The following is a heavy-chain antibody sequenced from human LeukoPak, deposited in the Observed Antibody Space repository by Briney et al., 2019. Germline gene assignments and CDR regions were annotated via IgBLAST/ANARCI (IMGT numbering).Heavy chain of an antibody. J-gene: IGHJ3*02. CDR1: GGSLSSYY. CDR3: ARDKWEPRYAFDI. Sequence: SETLSLTCTVSGGSLSSYYWSWIRQPPGKGLEWIGYMYYSGSTNYNPSLKSRVTISVDKSKTQFSLKLSSVTAADTAVYYCARDKWEPRYAFDIWGQGTMVTVSS. CDR2: MYYSGST. D-gene: IGHD1-26*01. V-gene: IGHV4-59*12.